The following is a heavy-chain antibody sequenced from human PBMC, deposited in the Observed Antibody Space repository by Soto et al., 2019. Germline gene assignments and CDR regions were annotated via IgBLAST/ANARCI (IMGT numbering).Heavy chain of an antibody. V-gene: IGHV4-39*01. CDR2: MYYSGST. CDR1: GASITTSYY. D-gene: IGHD3-10*01. CDR3: VRRSGGTYLTLGY. Sequence: QLQLQESGPGLVKPSETLSLTCTVSGASITTSYYWGWIRQPPGKGLEWIGDMYYSGSTYYNPSLQCRVTMSVDTSKNQFSLYLSSVTAADTAVYYCVRRSGGTYLTLGYWGQGTQVTVSS. J-gene: IGHJ4*02.